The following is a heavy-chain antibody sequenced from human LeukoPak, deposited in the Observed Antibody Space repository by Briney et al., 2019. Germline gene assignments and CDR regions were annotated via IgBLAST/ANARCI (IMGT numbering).Heavy chain of an antibody. Sequence: ASVKVSCKASGYTFTGYGISWVRQAPGQGLEWMGWISAYNGNTNYAQKLQGRVTMTTDTSTSTAYMELRSLRSDDTAVYYCARESGGSYLYYYYYMDVWGKGTTVTISS. V-gene: IGHV1-18*01. CDR2: ISAYNGNT. CDR3: ARESGGSYLYYYYYMDV. D-gene: IGHD1-26*01. J-gene: IGHJ6*03. CDR1: GYTFTGYG.